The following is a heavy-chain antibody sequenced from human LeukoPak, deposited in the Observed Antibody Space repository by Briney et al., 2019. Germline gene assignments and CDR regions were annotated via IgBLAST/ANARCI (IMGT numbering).Heavy chain of an antibody. D-gene: IGHD1-26*01. V-gene: IGHV3-21*01. Sequence: PGGSLRLSCAASGFTFSSYSMNWVRQAPGKGLEWVSSISSSSYIYYADSVKGRFTISRDNAKNSLYLQMNSLRAEDTAVYYCARSTSGSYFRISSCADYWGQGTLVTVSS. CDR3: ARSTSGSYFRISSCADY. CDR2: ISSSSYI. J-gene: IGHJ4*02. CDR1: GFTFSSYS.